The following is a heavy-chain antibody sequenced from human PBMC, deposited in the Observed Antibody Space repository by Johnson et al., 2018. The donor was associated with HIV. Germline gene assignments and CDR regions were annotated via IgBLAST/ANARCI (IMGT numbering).Heavy chain of an antibody. V-gene: IGHV3-30-3*01. CDR1: AFTFSRYA. Sequence: QVQLVESGGGVVQPGRSLRLSCAASAFTFSRYAMHWVRQAPGKGLEWVAFISNDGSNKYYADSVKGRFTISRDNSKNTMYLQMNSLRVEDTAVYYCAKVAVATAAGGVALDIWGPGTMVTVS. CDR3: AKVAVATAAGGVALDI. D-gene: IGHD6-13*01. J-gene: IGHJ3*02. CDR2: ISNDGSNK.